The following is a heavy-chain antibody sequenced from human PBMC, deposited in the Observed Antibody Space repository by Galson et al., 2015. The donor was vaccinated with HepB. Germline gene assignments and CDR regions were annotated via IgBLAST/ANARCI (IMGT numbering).Heavy chain of an antibody. D-gene: IGHD3-22*01. CDR3: ARESDSSGYGFYRDYGMDV. CDR2: ISGSGGST. V-gene: IGHV3-23*01. J-gene: IGHJ6*02. Sequence: SLRLSCAASGFTFSSYAMSWVRQAPGKGLEWVSAISGSGGSTYYAASVKGRFTISRDNSKNTLYLQMNSLRAGDTAVYYCARESDSSGYGFYRDYGMDVWGQWTTVTVSS. CDR1: GFTFSSYA.